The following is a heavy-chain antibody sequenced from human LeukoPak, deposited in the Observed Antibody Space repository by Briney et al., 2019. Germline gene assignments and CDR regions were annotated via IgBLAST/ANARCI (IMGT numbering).Heavy chain of an antibody. J-gene: IGHJ4*02. CDR1: GGSIRSYF. CDR2: VYYSGST. D-gene: IGHD6-6*01. V-gene: IGHV4-59*08. CDR3: ARRPGGTSHFDY. Sequence: SETLSLTCTVSGGSIRSYFWSWIRQPPGKGLEWIGYVYYSGSTNYNPSLKSRVTISVDTSKKQFSLKLSSVTAADTAVYYCARRPGGTSHFDYWGQGTLVTVSS.